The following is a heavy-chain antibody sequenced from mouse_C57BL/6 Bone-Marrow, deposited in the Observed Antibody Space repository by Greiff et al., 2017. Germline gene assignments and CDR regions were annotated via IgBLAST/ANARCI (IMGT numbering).Heavy chain of an antibody. CDR2: IYPGDGDT. D-gene: IGHD1-1*01. J-gene: IGHJ4*01. CDR3: AWLRGYAMDY. V-gene: IGHV1-82*01. Sequence: VQLQQSGPELVKPGASVKISCKASGYAFSSSWMNWVKQRPGTGLEWIGRIYPGDGDTNYNGKFKGKATLTADKSSSTAYMQLSSLTSEDSAVYYFAWLRGYAMDYWGQGTSVTVSS. CDR1: GYAFSSSW.